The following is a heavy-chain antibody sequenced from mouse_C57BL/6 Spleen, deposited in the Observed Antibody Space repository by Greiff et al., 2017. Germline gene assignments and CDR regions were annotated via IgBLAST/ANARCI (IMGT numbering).Heavy chain of an antibody. CDR2: IHPSDSDT. D-gene: IGHD1-1*01. V-gene: IGHV1-74*01. Sequence: QVQLQQPGAELVKPGASVKVSCKASGYTFTSYWMHWVKQRPGQGLEWIGRIHPSDSDTNYNQKFTGTATLTVAKSSSTAYMQLSSLTSEDSAVYYCATGGRSPLDYWGQGTTLTVSS. CDR3: ATGGRSPLDY. J-gene: IGHJ2*01. CDR1: GYTFTSYW.